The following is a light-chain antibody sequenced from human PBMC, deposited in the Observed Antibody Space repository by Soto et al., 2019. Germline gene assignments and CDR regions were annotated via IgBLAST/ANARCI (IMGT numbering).Light chain of an antibody. CDR3: CSYAGGYTLI. CDR1: SSDVGGYNY. Sequence: QSVLTQPRSVSGSPGQSVTISCTGTSSDVGGYNYVSWYQQHPGKAPKLMIYDVDSRPSGVPDRFSGSKSGNTASLTISGLHTEDEADYYCCSYAGGYTLIFGGGTKVTVL. J-gene: IGLJ2*01. V-gene: IGLV2-11*01. CDR2: DVD.